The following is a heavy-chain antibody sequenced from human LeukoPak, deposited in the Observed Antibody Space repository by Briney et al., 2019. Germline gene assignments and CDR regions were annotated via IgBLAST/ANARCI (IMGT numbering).Heavy chain of an antibody. V-gene: IGHV1-2*02. CDR3: ARDLKMGYSSGRYSWGTGSSNDY. CDR2: INPNTGGT. Sequence: ASVKVSCKASGYTFTGYYMFWVRQAPGQGLEWMGWINPNTGGTNYAQKFQGRITMTTDTSTSTGYMELRSLRSDDTAVYYCARDLKMGYSSGRYSWGTGSSNDYWGREPWSPSPQ. J-gene: IGHJ4*02. D-gene: IGHD6-19*01. CDR1: GYTFTGYY.